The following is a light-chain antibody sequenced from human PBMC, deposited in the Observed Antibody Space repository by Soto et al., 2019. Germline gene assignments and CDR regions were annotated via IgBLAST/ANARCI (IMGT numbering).Light chain of an antibody. CDR3: QQYGALPPT. Sequence: EVVLTQSPGTLSLSPGERATLSCRTSQSVVNYQLAWYRQKPGQAPRLLIYNTFHRATGIPDRFSGPGSETDFTLTISRLEPEDFAVYHCQQYGALPPTFGQGTRVEIK. J-gene: IGKJ1*01. CDR1: QSVVNYQ. CDR2: NTF. V-gene: IGKV3-20*01.